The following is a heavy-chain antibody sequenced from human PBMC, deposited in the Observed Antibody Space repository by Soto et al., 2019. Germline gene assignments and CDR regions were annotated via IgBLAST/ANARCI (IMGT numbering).Heavy chain of an antibody. Sequence: GGSLSLSCASSGFTFINYAVGWVRQTPGKGLEWVSVISGNAGRTYYADSVKGRFTISRDNSRETLSLQMDRVRGEDTATYYCAKTKGNYCSGGSCYYFDKWGQGVLVTVAS. CDR3: AKTKGNYCSGGSCYYFDK. V-gene: IGHV3-23*01. CDR1: GFTFINYA. J-gene: IGHJ4*02. D-gene: IGHD2-15*01. CDR2: ISGNAGRT.